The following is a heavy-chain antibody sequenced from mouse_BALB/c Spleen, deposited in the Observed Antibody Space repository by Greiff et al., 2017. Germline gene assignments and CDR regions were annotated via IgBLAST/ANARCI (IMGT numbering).Heavy chain of an antibody. D-gene: IGHD2-10*01. CDR3: ARSAYYGNQYYFDY. CDR2: IYPGGGYT. CDR1: GYTFTNYW. Sequence: QVQLQQSGAELVRPGTSVTISCKASGYTFTNYWLGWVKQRPGHGLAWIGDIYPGGGYTNYNEKFKGKATLTADTSSSTAYMQLSSLTSEDSAVYFCARSAYYGNQYYFDYWGQGTTLTVSS. V-gene: IGHV1-63*02. J-gene: IGHJ2*01.